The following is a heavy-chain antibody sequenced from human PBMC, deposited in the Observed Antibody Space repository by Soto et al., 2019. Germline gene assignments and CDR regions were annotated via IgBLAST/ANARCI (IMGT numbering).Heavy chain of an antibody. CDR2: VTAYNDNT. D-gene: IGHD6-25*01. CDR3: ERDKTKGSGAGSPVGT. Sequence: QVQLVQSGAEVKKPGASVKVSCKASGYTFTSYGISWVRQAPGQGLEWMGWVTAYNDNTNYAQKFQGRVTMTTDTSTSTAYMELRSLRFDDPAVYDCERDKTKGSGAGSPVGTWCQGTLVTVAS. CDR1: GYTFTSYG. J-gene: IGHJ5*02. V-gene: IGHV1-18*01.